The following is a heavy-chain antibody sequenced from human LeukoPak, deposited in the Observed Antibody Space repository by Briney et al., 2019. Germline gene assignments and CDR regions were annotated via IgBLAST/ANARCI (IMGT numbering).Heavy chain of an antibody. Sequence: ASVKVSCKASGGTFSSYAISWVRQAPGQGLEWMGRIIPILGIANYAQKFQGRVTITADKSTSTAYMELSSLRSEDTAVHYCVASRVTDSSGYWVDAFDIWGQGTMVTVSS. D-gene: IGHD3-22*01. V-gene: IGHV1-69*04. CDR1: GGTFSSYA. CDR3: VASRVTDSSGYWVDAFDI. J-gene: IGHJ3*02. CDR2: IIPILGIA.